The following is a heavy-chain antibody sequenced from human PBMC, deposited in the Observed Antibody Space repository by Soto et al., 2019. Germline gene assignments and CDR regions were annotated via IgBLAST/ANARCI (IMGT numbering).Heavy chain of an antibody. Sequence: YCWSWILQPPGKGLEWIGYIYYSGSTYYNPSLKSRVTISVDTSKNQFSLKLSSVTAADTAVYYCARDWHDYGDYEGVGAFDIRGQGTMVTVSS. J-gene: IGHJ3*02. CDR2: IYYSGST. CDR3: ARDWHDYGDYEGVGAFDI. V-gene: IGHV4-30-4*01. CDR1: YC. D-gene: IGHD4-17*01.